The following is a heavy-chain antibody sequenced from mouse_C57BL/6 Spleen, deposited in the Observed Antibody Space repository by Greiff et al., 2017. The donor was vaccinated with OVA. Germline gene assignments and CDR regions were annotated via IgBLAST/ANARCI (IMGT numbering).Heavy chain of an antibody. J-gene: IGHJ3*01. Sequence: QVQLQQPGAELVKPGASVKLSCKASGYTFTSYWMHWVKQRPGQGLEWIGMIHPNSGSTKYNEKVKSKATLTVAKSSSTAYMQLSSLTSEDSAVYYCARGSNYFAYWGQGTLVTVSA. V-gene: IGHV1-64*01. CDR2: IHPNSGST. CDR3: ARGSNYFAY. D-gene: IGHD2-5*01. CDR1: GYTFTSYW.